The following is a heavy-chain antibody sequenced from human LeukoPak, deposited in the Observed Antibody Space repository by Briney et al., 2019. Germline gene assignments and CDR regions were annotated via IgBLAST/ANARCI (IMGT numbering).Heavy chain of an antibody. Sequence: GASVKVSCKVSGYTLTELSMHWVRQAPGQGLEWMGGIIPMFGTAKYAQKFQGRVTITADKSTSTAYMELSSLRSEDTAVYYCASGTTDIVVVPATLRNYYFDYWGQGTLVTVSS. CDR3: ASGTTDIVVVPATLRNYYFDY. V-gene: IGHV1-69*06. CDR2: IIPMFGTA. J-gene: IGHJ4*02. D-gene: IGHD2-2*01. CDR1: GYTLTELS.